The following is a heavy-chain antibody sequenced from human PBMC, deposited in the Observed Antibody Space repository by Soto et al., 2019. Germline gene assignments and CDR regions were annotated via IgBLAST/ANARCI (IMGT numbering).Heavy chain of an antibody. V-gene: IGHV1-8*01. CDR1: GYTFTSYD. CDR3: ARGKLRLREFDP. J-gene: IGHJ5*02. CDR2: MNPNSGNT. D-gene: IGHD3-3*01. Sequence: ASVKVSCKASGYTFTSYDINWVRQATGQGLEWMGWMNPNSGNTGYAQKFQGRVTMTRNTSISTAYMELSSLRSEATAVYYCARGKLRLREFDPRGQGTLVTSPQ.